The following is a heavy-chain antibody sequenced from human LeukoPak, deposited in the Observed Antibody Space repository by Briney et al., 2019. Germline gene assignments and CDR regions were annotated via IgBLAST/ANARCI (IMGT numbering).Heavy chain of an antibody. J-gene: IGHJ5*02. CDR1: GFTFSSYS. CDR2: ISSSSNYI. V-gene: IGHV3-21*01. CDR3: ARPDIVTRGFDP. Sequence: GGSLRLSCAASGFTFSSYSMNWVRQAPGKGLEWVSSISSSSNYIYYADSVKGRFTISRDNAKNSLYLQMNSLRAEDTAVYFCARPDIVTRGFDPWGQGTLVTVSS. D-gene: IGHD5-12*01.